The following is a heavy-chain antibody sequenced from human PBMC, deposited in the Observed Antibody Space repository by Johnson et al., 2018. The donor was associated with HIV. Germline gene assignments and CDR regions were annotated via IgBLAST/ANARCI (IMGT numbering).Heavy chain of an antibody. CDR1: GFTFSSYG. J-gene: IGHJ3*02. CDR2: IWYDGSNK. CDR3: AKDKAVVTALYDAFDI. Sequence: QVQLVESGGGVVQPGGSLRLSCAASGFTFSSYGMHWVRQAPGKGLEWVAFIWYDGSNKYYADSVKGRFTISRDNSKNTLYLQMNSLRAEDTAVYYCAKDKAVVTALYDAFDIWGQGTMVTVSS. D-gene: IGHD2-21*02. V-gene: IGHV3-30*02.